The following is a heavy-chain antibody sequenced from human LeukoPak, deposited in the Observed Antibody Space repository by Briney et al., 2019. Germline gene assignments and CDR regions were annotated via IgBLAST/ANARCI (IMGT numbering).Heavy chain of an antibody. CDR3: AVVDSSGWYCHDY. V-gene: IGHV4-34*01. J-gene: IGHJ4*02. D-gene: IGHD6-19*01. CDR1: GGSFSGYY. CDR2: INHSGST. Sequence: SETLSLTCAVYGGSFSGYYWSWIRQPPGKGLEWIGEINHSGSTNYNPSLKSRVTISVDTSKNQFSLKLSSVTAADTAVYYCAVVDSSGWYCHDYWGQGTLVTVSS.